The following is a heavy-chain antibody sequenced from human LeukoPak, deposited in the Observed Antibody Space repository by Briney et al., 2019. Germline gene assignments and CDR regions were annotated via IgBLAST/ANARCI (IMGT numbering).Heavy chain of an antibody. D-gene: IGHD6-13*01. Sequence: ASVKVSCKASGGTFSSYAISWVRQAPGQGLEWMGGIIPIFGTANYAQKFQGRVTITRDTSASTAYMELSSLRSEDTAVYYCARDGIAAAVSDWGQGTLVTVSS. V-gene: IGHV1-69*05. CDR1: GGTFSSYA. CDR2: IIPIFGTA. CDR3: ARDGIAAAVSD. J-gene: IGHJ4*02.